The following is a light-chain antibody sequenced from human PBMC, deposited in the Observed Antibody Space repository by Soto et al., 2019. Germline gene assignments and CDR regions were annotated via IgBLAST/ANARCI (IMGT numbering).Light chain of an antibody. CDR2: DVS. Sequence: QSVLTQPASVSGSPGQSITISCTGTSSDVGCYNYVSWYQQHPGKAPKLMIYDVSNRPSGVSNRFSGSKSGNTASLTISGLQAEDEADYYCSSYTSSSTLYVVFGGGTKLTVL. J-gene: IGLJ2*01. CDR1: SSDVGCYNY. CDR3: SSYTSSSTLYVV. V-gene: IGLV2-14*01.